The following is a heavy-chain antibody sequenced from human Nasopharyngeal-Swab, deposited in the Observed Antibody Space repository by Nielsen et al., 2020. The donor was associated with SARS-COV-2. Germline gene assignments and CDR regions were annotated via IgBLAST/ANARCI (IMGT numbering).Heavy chain of an antibody. Sequence: LKISCAASGFTFSSYAMSWVRQAPGKGLEWVSAISGSGGSTYYADSVKGRFTISRDNSKNTLCLQMNSLRAEDTAVYYCANSLWDNRTWGTYDAFDIWGQGTMVTVSS. D-gene: IGHD7-27*01. V-gene: IGHV3-23*01. CDR3: ANSLWDNRTWGTYDAFDI. J-gene: IGHJ3*02. CDR1: GFTFSSYA. CDR2: ISGSGGST.